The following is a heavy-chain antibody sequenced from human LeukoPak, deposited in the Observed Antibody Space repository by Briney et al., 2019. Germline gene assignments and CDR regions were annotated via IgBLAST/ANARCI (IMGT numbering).Heavy chain of an antibody. CDR1: GGSISSYY. Sequence: SETLSLTCTVSGGSISSYYWSWIRQPPGKGLEWIGYIYYSGSTNYNPSLKSRVTISVDTSKNQFSLKLSSVTAADTAVYYCARYPKYYYGSSGYFDYWGQGTLVTVSS. V-gene: IGHV4-59*01. J-gene: IGHJ4*02. CDR3: ARYPKYYYGSSGYFDY. D-gene: IGHD3-22*01. CDR2: IYYSGST.